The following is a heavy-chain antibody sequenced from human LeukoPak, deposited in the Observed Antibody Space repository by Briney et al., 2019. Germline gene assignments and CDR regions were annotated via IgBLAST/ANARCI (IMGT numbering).Heavy chain of an antibody. CDR1: GGSISSYY. J-gene: IGHJ6*03. CDR2: IYTSGST. V-gene: IGHV4-4*07. D-gene: IGHD6-6*01. CDR3: ARASAARPPVDYYYYYYMDV. Sequence: PSETLSLTCTVSGGSISSYYWSWIRQPAGKGLEWIGRIYTSGSTNYNPSLKSRVTISVDTSKNQFSLKLSSVTAADAAVYYCARASAARPPVDYYYYYYMDVWGKGTTVTVSS.